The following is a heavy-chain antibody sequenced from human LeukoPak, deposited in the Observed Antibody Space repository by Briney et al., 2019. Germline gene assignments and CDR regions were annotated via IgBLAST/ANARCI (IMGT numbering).Heavy chain of an antibody. D-gene: IGHD6-13*01. CDR2: IYYSGST. V-gene: IGHV4-59*08. Sequence: XETXXLTCTXXXXSIXXXXWSWXXXPPGKXLEWXXYIYYSGSTNYNPSLTSRVTISVDTSKNQFSLKLSSVTAADTAVYYCARHESGQQLVRSLDYWGQGTLVTVSS. J-gene: IGHJ4*02. CDR1: XXSIXXXX. CDR3: ARHESGQQLVRSLDY.